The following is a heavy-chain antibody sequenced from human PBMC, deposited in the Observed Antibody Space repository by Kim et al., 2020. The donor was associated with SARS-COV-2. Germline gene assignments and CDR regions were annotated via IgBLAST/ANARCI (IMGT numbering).Heavy chain of an antibody. J-gene: IGHJ6*02. CDR3: ARAHYSSGWYYVSAPYEHEYYYYGMDV. Sequence: GGFLRLSCAASGFTFSSYWMSWVRQAPGKGLEWVANIKQDGSEKYYVDSVKGRFTISRDNAKNSLYLQMNSLRAEDTAVYYCARAHYSSGWYYVSAPYEHEYYYYGMDVWGQGTTVTVSS. D-gene: IGHD6-19*01. CDR2: IKQDGSEK. CDR1: GFTFSSYW. V-gene: IGHV3-7*01.